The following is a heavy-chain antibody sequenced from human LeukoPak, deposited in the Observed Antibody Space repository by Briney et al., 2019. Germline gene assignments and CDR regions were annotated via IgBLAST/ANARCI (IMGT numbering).Heavy chain of an antibody. D-gene: IGHD3-10*01. CDR1: GGTFSSYA. CDR3: ARGDTMVRGRTDY. Sequence: GSSVKVSCKVSGGTFSSYAISWVRQAPGQGLEWVGRIIPIFGIANYAQKFQGRVTITADKSTSTAYMELSSLRSEDTAVYYCARGDTMVRGRTDYWGQGTLVTVSS. CDR2: IIPIFGIA. V-gene: IGHV1-69*04. J-gene: IGHJ4*02.